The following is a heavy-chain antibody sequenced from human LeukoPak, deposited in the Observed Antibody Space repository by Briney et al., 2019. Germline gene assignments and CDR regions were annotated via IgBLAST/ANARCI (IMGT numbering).Heavy chain of an antibody. J-gene: IGHJ4*02. Sequence: GGSLRLSCAASEFTFSSYRMNWVRQAPGKGLEWVPYITNSGNYKSYADSVKGRFTISRDNSKNTLYLQMNSLRAEDTAVYYCARRAQGYYDSSGYPDYWGQGTLVTVSS. CDR1: EFTFSSYR. CDR3: ARRAQGYYDSSGYPDY. V-gene: IGHV3-21*05. CDR2: ITNSGNYK. D-gene: IGHD3-22*01.